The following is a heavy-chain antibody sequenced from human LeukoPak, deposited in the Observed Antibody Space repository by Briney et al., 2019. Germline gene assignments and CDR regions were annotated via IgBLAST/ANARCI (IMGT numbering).Heavy chain of an antibody. CDR3: ARVRGLVDY. CDR1: GGSFSGYY. J-gene: IGHJ4*02. CDR2: INHSGST. D-gene: IGHD3-16*01. V-gene: IGHV4-34*01. Sequence: SETLSLTCAVYGGSFSGYYWSWIRQPPGKGPEWIGEINHSGSTNYNPSLKSRVTISVDTSKNQFSLKLSSVTAADTAVYYCARVRGLVDYWGQGTLVTVSS.